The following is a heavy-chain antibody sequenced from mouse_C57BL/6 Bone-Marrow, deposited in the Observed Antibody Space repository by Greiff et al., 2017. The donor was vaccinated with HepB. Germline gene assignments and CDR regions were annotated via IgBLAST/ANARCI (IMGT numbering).Heavy chain of an antibody. D-gene: IGHD2-1*01. CDR1: GFNIKNTY. CDR2: IDPANGNT. V-gene: IGHV14-3*01. J-gene: IGHJ2*01. CDR3: ALIYYGNFYYFDY. Sequence: DVKLQESVAELVRPGASVKLSCTASGFNIKNTYMHWVKQRPEQGLEWIGRIDPANGNTKYAPKFQGKATITADTSSNTAYLQLSSLTSEDTAIYYCALIYYGNFYYFDYWGQGTTLTVSS.